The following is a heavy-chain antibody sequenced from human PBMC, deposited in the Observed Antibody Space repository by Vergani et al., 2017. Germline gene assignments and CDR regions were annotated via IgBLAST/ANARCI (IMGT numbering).Heavy chain of an antibody. Sequence: EVQLLESGGGLVQPGGSLRLSCAASGFTFSSYAMSWVRQAPGKGLEWVSAISGSGGSTYYADSVKGRFTISRDNSKNTLYLQMNSLRAEDTAVCYCARVVAATSVLAQRYFDYWGQGTLVTVSS. D-gene: IGHD2-15*01. V-gene: IGHV3-23*01. CDR3: ARVVAATSVLAQRYFDY. CDR1: GFTFSSYA. J-gene: IGHJ4*02. CDR2: ISGSGGST.